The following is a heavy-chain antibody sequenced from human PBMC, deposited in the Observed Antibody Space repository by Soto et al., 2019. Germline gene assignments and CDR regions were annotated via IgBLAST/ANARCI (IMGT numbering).Heavy chain of an antibody. CDR2: ISYDGSNK. CDR3: ARGEQQLSFDY. V-gene: IGHV3-30-3*01. Sequence: QVQLVESGGGVVQPGRSLRLSCAASGFTFSSYAMHWVRQAPGKGLEWVAVISYDGSNKYYADSVKGRFTISRDNSKNTRYLQMNSLRAEDTAVYYCARGEQQLSFDYWGQGTLVTVSS. CDR1: GFTFSSYA. J-gene: IGHJ4*02. D-gene: IGHD6-13*01.